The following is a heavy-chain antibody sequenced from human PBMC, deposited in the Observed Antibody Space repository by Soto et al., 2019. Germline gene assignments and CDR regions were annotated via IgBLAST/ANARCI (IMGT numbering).Heavy chain of an antibody. CDR2: INRDGSST. CDR1: GFTFSSYW. D-gene: IGHD3-10*01. Sequence: EVQLVESGGGLVQPGGPLRLSCAASGFTFSSYWMHWVRQGPGKGLVWVARINRDGSSTNYADSVKGRFTISRDNAKNMLYLQMDSLRAEETAVYYCASGSGVGDLWGQGTMVTVSS. CDR3: ASGSGVGDL. V-gene: IGHV3-74*02. J-gene: IGHJ3*01.